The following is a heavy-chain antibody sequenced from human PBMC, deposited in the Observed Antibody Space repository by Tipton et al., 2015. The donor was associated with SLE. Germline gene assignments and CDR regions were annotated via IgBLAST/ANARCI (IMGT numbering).Heavy chain of an antibody. D-gene: IGHD3-3*01. CDR2: IYYTGTT. Sequence: TLSLTCTVSGGSISSTGYYWGWIRQPPGKKLEWIGSIYYTGTTYYNPSLQSRVTLSKDMSKSQFSLTLNSVTAADTATYYCARATDYDFWSGYFDYWGQGTLVTVSS. V-gene: IGHV4-39*01. J-gene: IGHJ4*02. CDR3: ARATDYDFWSGYFDY. CDR1: GGSISSTGYY.